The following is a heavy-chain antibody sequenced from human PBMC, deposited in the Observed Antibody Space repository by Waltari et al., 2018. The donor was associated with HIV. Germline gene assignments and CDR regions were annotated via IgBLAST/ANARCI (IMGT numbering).Heavy chain of an antibody. D-gene: IGHD5-18*01. CDR1: GGSISSGRYY. J-gene: IGHJ3*02. CDR3: ARRGIQLWFYAFDI. V-gene: IGHV4-61*02. CDR2: IYTSGST. Sequence: QVQLQESGPGLVKPSQTLSLPCTVSGGSISSGRYYWSWIRQPAGKGLEWIGRIYTSGSTNYNPSLKSRVTISVDTSKNQFSLKLSSVTAADTAVYYCARRGIQLWFYAFDIWGQGTMVTVSS.